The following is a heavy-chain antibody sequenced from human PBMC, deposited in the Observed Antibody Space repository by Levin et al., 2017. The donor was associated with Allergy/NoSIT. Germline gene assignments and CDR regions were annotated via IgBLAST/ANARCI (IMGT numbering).Heavy chain of an antibody. V-gene: IGHV5-10-1*01. CDR1: GYSFTSYW. J-gene: IGHJ2*01. CDR3: ARRTSSTWHWYFDL. D-gene: IGHD6-13*01. CDR2: IDPSDSDT. Sequence: KDGESLKISCKGSGYSFTSYWINWVRQMPGKGLEWMGTIDPSDSDTNYRPSFQGHVTISTDKSISTAYLQWSSLKASDTAMYYCARRTSSTWHWYFDLWGRGTLVTVSS.